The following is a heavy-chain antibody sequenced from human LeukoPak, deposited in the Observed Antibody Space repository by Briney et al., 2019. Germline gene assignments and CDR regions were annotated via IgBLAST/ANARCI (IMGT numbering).Heavy chain of an antibody. CDR1: GGSISSYY. D-gene: IGHD3-3*01. J-gene: IGHJ6*03. CDR2: IYYSGST. Sequence: SETLSHTCTVSGGSISSYYWSWIRPPPRKGLAWIGYIYYSGSTNYNPSLKSRVTISVDTSKNQFSLKLSSVTAADTAVYYCARDSDFWSGYYYMDVWGKGTTVTVSS. V-gene: IGHV4-59*01. CDR3: ARDSDFWSGYYYMDV.